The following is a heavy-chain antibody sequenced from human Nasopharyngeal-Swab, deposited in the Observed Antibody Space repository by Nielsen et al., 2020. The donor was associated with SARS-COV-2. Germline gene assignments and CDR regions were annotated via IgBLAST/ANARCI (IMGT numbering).Heavy chain of an antibody. Sequence: WVRQAPGQRLEWIGWIVVGSGNTNYAQKFQERVTITRDMSTSTAYMELSSLRSEDTAVCYCAADVRDYGDYSLFDYWGQGTLVTVSS. J-gene: IGHJ4*02. V-gene: IGHV1-58*01. D-gene: IGHD4-17*01. CDR2: IVVGSGNT. CDR3: AADVRDYGDYSLFDY.